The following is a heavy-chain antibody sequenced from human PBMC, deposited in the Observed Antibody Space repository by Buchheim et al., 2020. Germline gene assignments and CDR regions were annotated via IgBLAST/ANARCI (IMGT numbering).Heavy chain of an antibody. CDR3: ASHYYGSGSYYNRNDAFDI. CDR2: ISSSGSTI. D-gene: IGHD3-10*01. Sequence: EVQLVEPGGGLVQPGGSLRLSCAASGFTFSSYEMNWVRQAPGKGLEWVSYISSSGSTIYYADSVKGRFTISRDNAKNSLYLQMNSLRAEDTAVYYCASHYYGSGSYYNRNDAFDIWGQGT. J-gene: IGHJ3*02. V-gene: IGHV3-48*03. CDR1: GFTFSSYE.